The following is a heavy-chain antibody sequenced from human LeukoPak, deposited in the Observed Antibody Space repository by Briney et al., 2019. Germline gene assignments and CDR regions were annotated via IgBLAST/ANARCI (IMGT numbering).Heavy chain of an antibody. Sequence: ASVKVSCKASGYTFTGYYMHWVRQAPGQGLEWKGWINPNSGGTNYAQKFQGRVTMTRDTSISTAYMELSRLRSDDTAVYYCASSIAAVYNWFDPWGQGTLVTVSS. CDR3: ASSIAAVYNWFDP. CDR1: GYTFTGYY. CDR2: INPNSGGT. V-gene: IGHV1-2*02. D-gene: IGHD6-13*01. J-gene: IGHJ5*02.